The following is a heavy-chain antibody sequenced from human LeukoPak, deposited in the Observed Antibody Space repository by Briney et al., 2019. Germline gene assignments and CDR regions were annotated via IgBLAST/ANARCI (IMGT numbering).Heavy chain of an antibody. Sequence: RPSETLSLTCAVYGGSFSGYYWSWIRQPPGKGLEWIGEINHSGSTNYNPSLKSRVTISVDTSKNQFSLKLSSVTAADTAVYYCARGRRITFGGVIVRANWFDPWGQGTLVTVSS. J-gene: IGHJ5*02. CDR2: INHSGST. D-gene: IGHD3-16*02. CDR3: ARGRRITFGGVIVRANWFDP. CDR1: GGSFSGYY. V-gene: IGHV4-34*01.